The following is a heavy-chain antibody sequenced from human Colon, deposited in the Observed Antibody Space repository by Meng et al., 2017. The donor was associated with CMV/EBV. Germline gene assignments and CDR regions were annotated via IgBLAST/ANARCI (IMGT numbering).Heavy chain of an antibody. Sequence: GESLKISCAASGFTLRSYAMNWVRQAPGKGLEWVSSITYGGTYISYSDSVQGRFTISRDNAGNSLYLQMNSLRADDTAVYYCARQSNTSSFDYWGQGTLVTVSS. CDR3: ARQSNTSSFDY. CDR1: GFTLRSYA. V-gene: IGHV3-21*01. J-gene: IGHJ4*02. CDR2: ITYGGTYI.